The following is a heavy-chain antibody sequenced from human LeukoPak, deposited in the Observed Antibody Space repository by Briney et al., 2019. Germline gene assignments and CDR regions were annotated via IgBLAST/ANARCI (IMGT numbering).Heavy chain of an antibody. Sequence: GGSLRLSCTASGFTVSNNYMNWVRLAPGKGLEWVSSLYSGGSTYYADSTQGRFTISRDSSTNTVFLQISNLKIEDTAVYYCARGARSLRFFDFWGQGALVTVSS. CDR3: ARGARSLRFFDF. CDR2: LYSGGST. V-gene: IGHV3-53*01. CDR1: GFTVSNNY. J-gene: IGHJ4*02.